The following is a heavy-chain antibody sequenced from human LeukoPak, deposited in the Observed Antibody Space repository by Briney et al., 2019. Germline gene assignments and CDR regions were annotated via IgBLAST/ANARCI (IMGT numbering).Heavy chain of an antibody. J-gene: IGHJ5*02. Sequence: KTSETLSLTCTVSGGSISSSSYYWGWIRQPPGKGLEWIGSIYYSGSTYYNPSLKSRVTISVDTSKNQFSLKLSSVTAADTAVYYCARAWYGVNRGFDPWGQGTLVTVSS. CDR3: ARAWYGVNRGFDP. CDR1: GGSISSSSYY. D-gene: IGHD4-23*01. CDR2: IYYSGST. V-gene: IGHV4-39*01.